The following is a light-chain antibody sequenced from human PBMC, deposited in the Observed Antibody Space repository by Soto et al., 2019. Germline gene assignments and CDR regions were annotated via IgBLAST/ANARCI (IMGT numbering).Light chain of an antibody. CDR1: QSIGTW. Sequence: DMQMSQSPSTLSASVGDRVTITCRSSQSIGTWVAWYQQKPGEAPKFLIYDVSTLDSGVPSRFSGSGSGTEFTLTISGLQPDDFATYYCKQYSSFSWTFGQGTKV. CDR2: DVS. CDR3: KQYSSFSWT. V-gene: IGKV1-5*01. J-gene: IGKJ1*01.